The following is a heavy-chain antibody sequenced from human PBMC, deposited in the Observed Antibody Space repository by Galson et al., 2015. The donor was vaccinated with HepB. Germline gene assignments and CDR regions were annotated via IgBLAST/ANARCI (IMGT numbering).Heavy chain of an antibody. CDR3: AKGQGSSGPPTWWDYWYFDL. V-gene: IGHV3-23*01. D-gene: IGHD3-22*01. CDR2: ISGSGGST. Sequence: SLRLSCAASGFTFSSYAMSWVRQAPGKGLEWVSAISGSGGSTYYADSVKGRFTISRDNSKNTLYLQINSLRAEDTAVYYCAKGQGSSGPPTWWDYWYFDLWGRGTLVTVSS. J-gene: IGHJ2*01. CDR1: GFTFSSYA.